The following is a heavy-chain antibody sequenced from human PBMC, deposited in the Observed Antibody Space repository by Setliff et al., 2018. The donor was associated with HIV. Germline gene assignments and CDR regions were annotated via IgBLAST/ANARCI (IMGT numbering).Heavy chain of an antibody. D-gene: IGHD3-16*01. J-gene: IGHJ4*02. V-gene: IGHV1-18*01. CDR1: GYTFTAFG. Sequence: ASAKVSCKASGYTFTAFGMNWLRQAPGQGPEWMGWISTYNGNTNYAQKFQDRVTMTTDTSTSTAYMDLSSLRFDDTAVYYCARRGFGRYFDYWGQGTLVTVSS. CDR3: ARRGFGRYFDY. CDR2: ISTYNGNT.